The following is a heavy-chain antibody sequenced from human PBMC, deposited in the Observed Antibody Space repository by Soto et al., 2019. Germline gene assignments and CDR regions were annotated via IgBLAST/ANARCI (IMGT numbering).Heavy chain of an antibody. CDR2: ISYDGSNK. V-gene: IGHV3-30*18. D-gene: IGHD2-2*02. CDR1: GFTFSSYG. J-gene: IGHJ6*03. Sequence: GGSLRLSCAASGFTFSSYGMHWVRQAPGKGLEWVAVISYDGSNKYYADSVKGRFTISRDNSKNTLYLQMNSLRAEDTAVYYCAKTGGYQLLNPYYYYMDVWGKGTTVTVSS. CDR3: AKTGGYQLLNPYYYYMDV.